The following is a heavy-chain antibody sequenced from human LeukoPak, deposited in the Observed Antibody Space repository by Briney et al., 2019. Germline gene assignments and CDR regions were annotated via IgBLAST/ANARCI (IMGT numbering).Heavy chain of an antibody. CDR1: GFTFSSYG. D-gene: IGHD1-26*01. V-gene: IGHV3-30*03. CDR3: AAGRRYFDY. Sequence: GGSLRLSCAASGFTFSSYGMHWVRQAPGKGLEWVAVISYDGSNKYYADSVKGRFATSRDNSKNTLYLQMNSLRAEDTAVYYCAAGRRYFDYWGQGTLVTVSS. CDR2: ISYDGSNK. J-gene: IGHJ4*02.